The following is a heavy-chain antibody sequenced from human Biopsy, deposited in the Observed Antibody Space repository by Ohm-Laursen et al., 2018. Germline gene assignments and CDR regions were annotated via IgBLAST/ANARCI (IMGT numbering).Heavy chain of an antibody. J-gene: IGHJ3*01. D-gene: IGHD3-3*01. CDR2: ISNRGST. Sequence: SDTLSLTCTVSGGSISSEYWSWIRQSPGKGLEWIGYISNRGSTNYNPSLRGRVTISVDTSKNQFSLKLSSVTAADTAVFFCARLYRLDDYWNDDPPDAFDVWGQGTRVTVSS. V-gene: IGHV4-59*07. CDR3: ARLYRLDDYWNDDPPDAFDV. CDR1: GGSISSEY.